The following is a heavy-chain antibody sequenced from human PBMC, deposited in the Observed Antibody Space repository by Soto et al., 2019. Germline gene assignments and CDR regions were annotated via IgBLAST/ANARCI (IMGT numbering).Heavy chain of an antibody. CDR2: IYPGDSDT. V-gene: IGHV5-51*01. CDR1: GYSFTSYW. Sequence: GEPLKISCKGSGYSFTSYWIRWVGQMPGKGLAWMGIIYPGDSDTRYSPSFQGQVTISADKSISTAYLQWSSLKASDTAMYYCARRVAVAGHYYYYYGMDVWGQGTTVTVS. J-gene: IGHJ6*02. D-gene: IGHD6-19*01. CDR3: ARRVAVAGHYYYYYGMDV.